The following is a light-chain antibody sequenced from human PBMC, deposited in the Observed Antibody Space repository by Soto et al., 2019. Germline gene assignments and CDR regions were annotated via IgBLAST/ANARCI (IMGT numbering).Light chain of an antibody. V-gene: IGLV2-14*01. Sequence: QSVLSQPASVSGSPGQSITISRTGTSSDGGGYNYVSWYTQHPGKAPKLIIYEVSNQPSAVSDRFSASRSVTTASLTISGLQAADEADYYCCSVTFSIAPYVFGTGTKVTVL. CDR1: SSDGGGYNY. CDR3: CSVTFSIAPYV. J-gene: IGLJ1*01. CDR2: EVS.